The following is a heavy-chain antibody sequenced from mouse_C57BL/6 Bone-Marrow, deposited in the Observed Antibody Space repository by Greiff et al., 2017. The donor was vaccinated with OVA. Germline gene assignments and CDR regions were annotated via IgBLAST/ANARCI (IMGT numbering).Heavy chain of an antibody. CDR1: GYSITSGYY. CDR2: ISYDGSN. CDR3: AHYDYDQAWFAY. V-gene: IGHV3-6*01. J-gene: IGHJ3*01. D-gene: IGHD2-4*01. Sequence: DVHLVESGPGLVKPSQSLSLTCSVTGYSITSGYYWNWIRQFPGNKLEWMGYISYDGSNNYNPSLKNRISITRDTSKNQFFLKLNSVTTEDTATYYCAHYDYDQAWFAYWGQGTLVTVSA.